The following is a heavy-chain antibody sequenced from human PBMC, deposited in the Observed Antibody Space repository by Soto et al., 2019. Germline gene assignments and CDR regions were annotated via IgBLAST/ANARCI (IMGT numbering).Heavy chain of an antibody. CDR1: GGSISSSNW. CDR3: ARISGSYYDRYYYYYGMDV. J-gene: IGHJ6*02. CDR2: IYHGGST. Sequence: SETLSLTCAVSGGSISSSNWWIWVRQPPGKGLEWIGEIYHGGSTNYNPSLKSRVTISVDKSKNQFSLKLSSVTAADTAVYYCARISGSYYDRYYYYYGMDVWGQGTTVTVSS. D-gene: IGHD1-26*01. V-gene: IGHV4-4*02.